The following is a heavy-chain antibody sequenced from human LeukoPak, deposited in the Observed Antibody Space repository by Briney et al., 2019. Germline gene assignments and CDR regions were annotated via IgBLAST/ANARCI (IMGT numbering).Heavy chain of an antibody. CDR2: IYTSGST. J-gene: IGHJ5*02. CDR3: AREGATGGTYNWFDP. CDR1: GGSISSGGYY. Sequence: SQTLSLTCTVSGGSISSGGYYWSWIRQPAGKGLEWIGRIYTSGSTNYNPSLKSRVTISADTSKNQFSLKLSSVTAADTAVYYCAREGATGGTYNWFDPWGQGTLVTVSS. D-gene: IGHD1-1*01. V-gene: IGHV4-61*02.